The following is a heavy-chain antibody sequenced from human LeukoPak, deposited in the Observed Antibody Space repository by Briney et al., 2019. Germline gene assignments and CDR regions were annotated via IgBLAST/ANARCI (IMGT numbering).Heavy chain of an antibody. Sequence: SETLSLTCTVSGGSISSSSYYWGWIRQPPGKGLEWIGSIYYSGSTYYNPSLKSRVTISVDTSKNQFSLKLSSVTAAGTAVYYCARTPRGGWYGSIDYWGQGTLVTVSS. CDR2: IYYSGST. J-gene: IGHJ4*02. CDR3: ARTPRGGWYGSIDY. D-gene: IGHD6-19*01. CDR1: GGSISSSSYY. V-gene: IGHV4-39*01.